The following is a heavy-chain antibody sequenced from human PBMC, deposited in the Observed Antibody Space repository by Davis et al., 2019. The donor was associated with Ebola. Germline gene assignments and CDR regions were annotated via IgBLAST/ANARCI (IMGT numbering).Heavy chain of an antibody. D-gene: IGHD6-6*01. CDR1: GFTFSSYW. Sequence: GESLKISCAASGFTFSSYWMSWVRQAPGKGLEWVANIKPDGSEKYYVDSVKGRFTISRVNAKNSLYLQMNSLRAEDTAVYYCARGRRLDSWGQGTLVTVSS. CDR2: IKPDGSEK. CDR3: ARGRRLDS. V-gene: IGHV3-7*03. J-gene: IGHJ4*02.